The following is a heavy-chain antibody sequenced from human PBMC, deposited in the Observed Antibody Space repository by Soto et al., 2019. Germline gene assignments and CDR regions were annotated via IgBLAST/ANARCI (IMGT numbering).Heavy chain of an antibody. CDR2: IWYDGGNK. V-gene: IGHV3-33*01. D-gene: IGHD3-16*01. J-gene: IGHJ4*02. CDR3: ARDGDVNTGFGKDY. Sequence: GGSLRLSCAACGFTFSNYGMHWVRQAPGKGLEWVAFIWYDGGNKYYAESVKGRFTISRDNSKNTLYLQMNSLRAEDTAVYYCARDGDVNTGFGKDYWGQGTLVTVSS. CDR1: GFTFSNYG.